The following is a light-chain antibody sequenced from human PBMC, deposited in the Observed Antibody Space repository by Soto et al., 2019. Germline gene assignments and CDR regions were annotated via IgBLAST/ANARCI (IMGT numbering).Light chain of an antibody. CDR1: QSISSW. V-gene: IGKV1-5*01. J-gene: IGKJ5*01. Sequence: DIQMPQSPSTLSASVGDRVTITCRASQSISSWLAWYQQKPGKAPKLLIYDASNLESGVPSRFSGSGSGTEFTLTISSLQPDDFATYYCQQCYSTPRTFGQGTRLEIK. CDR3: QQCYSTPRT. CDR2: DAS.